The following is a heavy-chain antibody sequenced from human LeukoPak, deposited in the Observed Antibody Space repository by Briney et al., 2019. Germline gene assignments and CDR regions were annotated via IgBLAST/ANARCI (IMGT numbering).Heavy chain of an antibody. V-gene: IGHV4-59*11. CDR2: IYYSGST. D-gene: IGHD4-23*01. CDR1: GGSISSHY. Sequence: SGTLSLTCTVPGGSISSHYWSWIRQPPGKGLEWIGYIYYSGSTNYNPSLKSRVTISVDTSKNQFSLKLSSVTAADTAVYYCARYGGKGRNWFDPWGQGTLVTVSS. J-gene: IGHJ5*02. CDR3: ARYGGKGRNWFDP.